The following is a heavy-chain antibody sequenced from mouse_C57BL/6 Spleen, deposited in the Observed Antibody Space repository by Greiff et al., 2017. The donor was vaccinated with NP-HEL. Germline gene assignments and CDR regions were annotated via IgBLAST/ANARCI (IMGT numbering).Heavy chain of an antibody. J-gene: IGHJ2*01. CDR2: IHPNSGST. V-gene: IGHV1-64*01. D-gene: IGHD3-1*01. Sequence: VQLQQSGAELVKPGASVKLSCKASGYTFTSYWMHWVKQRPGQGLEWIGMIHPNSGSTNYNEKFKSKATLTVDKSSSTAYMQLSSLTSEDSAVYYCARSGKYYFDYWGQGTTLTVSS. CDR3: ARSGKYYFDY. CDR1: GYTFTSYW.